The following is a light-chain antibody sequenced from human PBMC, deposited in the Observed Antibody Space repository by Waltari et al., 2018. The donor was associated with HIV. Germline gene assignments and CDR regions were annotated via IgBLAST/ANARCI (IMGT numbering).Light chain of an antibody. V-gene: IGLV1-44*01. CDR2: SEN. Sequence: QSVLTQAPSASGTPGQRVIISCSGSSSNIGRNTVSWYQQLPGTAPKLLIFSENRRPSGIPELFSGSKSGTSASLAISGLQIEDEGDYFCAAWDGSLNGVFGGGTKLTVL. CDR3: AAWDGSLNGV. J-gene: IGLJ3*02. CDR1: SSNIGRNT.